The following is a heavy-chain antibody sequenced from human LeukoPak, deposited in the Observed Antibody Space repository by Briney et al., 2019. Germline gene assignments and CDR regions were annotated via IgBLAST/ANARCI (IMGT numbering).Heavy chain of an antibody. CDR2: ISYDGSNK. CDR3: AKGDHLGYCSSTSCYIMA. D-gene: IGHD2-2*02. CDR1: GFTFSSYG. V-gene: IGHV3-30*18. J-gene: IGHJ5*02. Sequence: GRSLRLSCAASGFTFSSYGMHWVRQAPGKGLEWVAVISYDGSNKYYADSVKGRFTISRDNSKNTLYLQMNSLRAEDTAVYYCAKGDHLGYCSSTSCYIMAWGQGTLVTASS.